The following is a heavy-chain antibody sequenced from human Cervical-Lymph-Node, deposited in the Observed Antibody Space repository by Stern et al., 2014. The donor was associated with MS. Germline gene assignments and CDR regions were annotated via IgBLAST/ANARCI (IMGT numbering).Heavy chain of an antibody. J-gene: IGHJ4*02. CDR3: ARPIAVAGNCFDH. CDR2: INPNSGAT. D-gene: IGHD6-19*01. Sequence: VQLEESGAEVKKPGASVKVSCKASGYTFTDYYIHWVRQAPGQGLEWMGWINPNSGATNYAQKFQGWVTMTRDTSITTAYMELSRLRSDDTAIYYCARPIAVAGNCFDHWGQGTLVTVSS. CDR1: GYTFTDYY. V-gene: IGHV1-2*04.